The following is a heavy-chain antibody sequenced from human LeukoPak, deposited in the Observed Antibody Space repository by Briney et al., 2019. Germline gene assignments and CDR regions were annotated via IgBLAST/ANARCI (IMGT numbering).Heavy chain of an antibody. CDR1: GGSFSGYY. V-gene: IGHV4-34*01. CDR2: INHSGST. J-gene: IGHJ5*02. CDR3: AGTMARGVIIRFRTNWFDP. D-gene: IGHD3-10*01. Sequence: SETLSLTCAVYGGSFSGYYWSWIRQPPGKGLEWIGEINHSGSTNYNPSLKSRVTISVDTSKNQFSLKLSSVTAADTAVYYCAGTMARGVIIRFRTNWFDPWGQGTLVTVSS.